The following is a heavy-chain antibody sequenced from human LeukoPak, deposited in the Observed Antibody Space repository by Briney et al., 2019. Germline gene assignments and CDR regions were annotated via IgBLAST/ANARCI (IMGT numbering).Heavy chain of an antibody. D-gene: IGHD4-23*01. V-gene: IGHV1-69*04. CDR1: GGTFSSYA. J-gene: IGHJ3*02. CDR2: IIPILGIA. CDR3: ARSVAVDAFDI. Sequence: SVKVSCKASGGTFSSYAISWVRQAPGQGLEWMGRIIPILGIANYAQKFQGRVTITADKSTSTAYMELSSLRSEDTAVYYCARSVAVDAFDIWGQATMVTVSS.